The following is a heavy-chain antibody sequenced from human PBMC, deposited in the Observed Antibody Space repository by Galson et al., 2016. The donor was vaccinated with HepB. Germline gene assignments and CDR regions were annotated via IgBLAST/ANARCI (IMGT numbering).Heavy chain of an antibody. Sequence: SLRLSCAASGLTFGSYTMTWVRQAPGKGLEWVSAITSSGSLTYYAVSVKGRFTISRDNAKKSLYLQMNSLRAEDTAVYYCARSYGIRAGTTVYGMDVRGQGTTVTVSS. J-gene: IGHJ6*02. CDR3: ARSYGIRAGTTVYGMDV. CDR2: ITSSGSLT. V-gene: IGHV3-21*01. D-gene: IGHD1-1*01. CDR1: GLTFGSYT.